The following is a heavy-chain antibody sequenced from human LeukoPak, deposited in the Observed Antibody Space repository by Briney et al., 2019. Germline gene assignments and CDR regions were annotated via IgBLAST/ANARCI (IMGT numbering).Heavy chain of an antibody. CDR1: GFTVSSNY. Sequence: PGGSLRLSCAASGFTVSSNYMSWVRQAPGKGLEWVSVIYSGGSAYYADSVKGRSTISRDNSKNTLYLQMNSLRAEDTAVYYCARDTAMAYYYYGMDVWGQGTTVTVSS. CDR2: IYSGGSA. D-gene: IGHD5-18*01. CDR3: ARDTAMAYYYYGMDV. V-gene: IGHV3-66*01. J-gene: IGHJ6*02.